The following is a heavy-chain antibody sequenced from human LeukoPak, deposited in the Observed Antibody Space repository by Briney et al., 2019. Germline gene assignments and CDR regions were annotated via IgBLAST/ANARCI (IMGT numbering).Heavy chain of an antibody. CDR3: VKGGCIGETTCNGFDP. CDR2: ISGSGSYT. J-gene: IGHJ5*02. Sequence: GGSLRLSCAASGITFSSHAMSWVRQAPGKGLEWVSSISGSGSYTFYADSLKGRFTISRDNSKNTLFLQMNSLRAEDTAVYHCVKGGCIGETTCNGFDPWGQGTLVTVSS. V-gene: IGHV3-23*01. D-gene: IGHD1-20*01. CDR1: GITFSSHA.